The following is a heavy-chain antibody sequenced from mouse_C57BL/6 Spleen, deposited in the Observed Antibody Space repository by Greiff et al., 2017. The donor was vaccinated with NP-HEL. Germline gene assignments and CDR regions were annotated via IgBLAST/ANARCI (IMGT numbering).Heavy chain of an antibody. V-gene: IGHV1-50*01. Sequence: VQLQQPGAELVKPGASVKLSCKASGYTFTSYWMQWVKQRPGQGLEWIGEIDPSDSYTNYNQKFKGKATLTVDTSSSTAYMQLSSLTSEDSAVYYCARAHYGYAMDYWGQGTSVTVSS. J-gene: IGHJ4*01. CDR3: ARAHYGYAMDY. CDR1: GYTFTSYW. CDR2: IDPSDSYT. D-gene: IGHD1-1*01.